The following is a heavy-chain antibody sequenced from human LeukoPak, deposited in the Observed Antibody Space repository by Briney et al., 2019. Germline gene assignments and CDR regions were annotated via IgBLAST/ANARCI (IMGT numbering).Heavy chain of an antibody. CDR2: VYYTGRT. D-gene: IGHD1-26*01. CDR1: GGSISSASSY. J-gene: IGHJ4*02. V-gene: IGHV4-39*01. CDR3: GSHHAGRYYTTFDS. Sequence: SETLSLTCTVSGGSISSASSYWGWIRQPPGKGLEWIGTVYYTGRTYNNPSLKSRITISVDTSNNQFSLKVASVTAADTAVYYCGSHHAGRYYTTFDSWGQGTLVAVSS.